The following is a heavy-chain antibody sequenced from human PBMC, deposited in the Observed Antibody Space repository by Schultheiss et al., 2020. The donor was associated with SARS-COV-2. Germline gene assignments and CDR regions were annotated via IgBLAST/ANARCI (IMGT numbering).Heavy chain of an antibody. V-gene: IGHV3-64*04. D-gene: IGHD5-12*01. CDR2: ISSNGGST. J-gene: IGHJ4*02. CDR1: GFTFSSYW. CDR3: ARLISWLHSFDY. Sequence: GESLKISCAASGFTFSSYWMHWVRQAPGKGLEYVSAISSNGGSTYYADSVKGRFTISRDNAKNSLYLQMNSLRAEDTAVYYCARLISWLHSFDYWGQGTLVTVSS.